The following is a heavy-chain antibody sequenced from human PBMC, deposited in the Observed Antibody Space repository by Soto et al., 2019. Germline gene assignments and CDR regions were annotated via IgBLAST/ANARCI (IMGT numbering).Heavy chain of an antibody. CDR2: IYYSGST. CDR3: ARELTTGHGAFDY. D-gene: IGHD4-17*01. Sequence: QVQLQESGPGLVKPSQTLSLTCTVSGGSISSGGYYWSWIRQHPGKGLEWIGYIYYSGSTYYNPSLTSRVTISVDTSKNQCSPKLSSVTAADTAVYYCARELTTGHGAFDYWGQGTLVTVSS. J-gene: IGHJ4*02. V-gene: IGHV4-31*03. CDR1: GGSISSGGYY.